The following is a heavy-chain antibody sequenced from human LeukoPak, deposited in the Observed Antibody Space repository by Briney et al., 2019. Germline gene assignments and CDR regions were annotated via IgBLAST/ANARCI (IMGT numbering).Heavy chain of an antibody. CDR1: GGSFSGYY. V-gene: IGHV4-34*01. D-gene: IGHD3-10*01. CDR3: ARAAPDYYGSGSYDVEDY. J-gene: IGHJ4*02. CDR2: INHSGCK. Sequence: SETLSLTCGVYGGSFSGYYWSWIREPPGKGLEWIGEINHSGCKNLNPSLKSSVTISVDTSKNQFCLKLSSVTAADTAVYYCARAAPDYYGSGSYDVEDYWGQGTLVTVSS.